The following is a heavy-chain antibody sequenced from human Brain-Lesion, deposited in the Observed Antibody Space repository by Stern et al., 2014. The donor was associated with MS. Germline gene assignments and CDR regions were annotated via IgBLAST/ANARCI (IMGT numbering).Heavy chain of an antibody. J-gene: IGHJ4*02. CDR3: ARETGGYTYGDTDFFDY. CDR1: GDSISSGSFY. Sequence: VQLVESGPGLVKPSQTLSLTCIVSGDSISSGSFYWNWIRQPAGKGLEWIGRIYSSGSTHYNPYLKTRVTISGATSKNQFSLKVISRPAADTAVYYCARETGGYTYGDTDFFDYWGQGALVTVSS. D-gene: IGHD5-18*01. V-gene: IGHV4-61*02. CDR2: IYSSGST.